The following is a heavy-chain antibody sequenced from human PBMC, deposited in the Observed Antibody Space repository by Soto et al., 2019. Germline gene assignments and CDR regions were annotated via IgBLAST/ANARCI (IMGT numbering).Heavy chain of an antibody. CDR1: GGSIGSYY. CDR3: AMLGDYYGSGSYRYSFDY. D-gene: IGHD3-10*01. CDR2: IYYSGST. Sequence: SETLSLTCTVSGGSIGSYYWSWIRQPPGKGLEWIGYIYYSGSTNYNPSLKSRVTISVDTSKNQFSLKLSSVTAADTAVYYCAMLGDYYGSGSYRYSFDYWGQGTLVTVSS. J-gene: IGHJ4*02. V-gene: IGHV4-59*08.